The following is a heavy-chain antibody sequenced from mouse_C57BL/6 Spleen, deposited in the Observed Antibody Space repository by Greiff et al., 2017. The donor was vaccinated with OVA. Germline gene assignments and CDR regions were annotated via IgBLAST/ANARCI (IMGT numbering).Heavy chain of an antibody. CDR1: GFSLTSYG. V-gene: IGHV2-9*01. Sequence: VQGVESGPGLVAPSQRLSITCTVSGFSLTSYGVDWVSQPPGKGLEWLGEIWGCGSTNYNPALMSRLSFSTDNSKSQVFLKMNSLQTEYTAMYYCAKHEKDDYEGAMDYWGQGTSVTVSS. CDR3: AKHEKDDYEGAMDY. J-gene: IGHJ4*01. CDR2: IWGCGST. D-gene: IGHD2-4*01.